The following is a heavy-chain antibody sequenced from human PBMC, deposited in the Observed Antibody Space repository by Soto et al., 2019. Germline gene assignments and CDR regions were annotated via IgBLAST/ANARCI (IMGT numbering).Heavy chain of an antibody. CDR2: IIPIFGTA. J-gene: IGHJ6*02. Sequence: QVQLVQSGAEVKKPGSSVKVSCKASGGTFSSYAISWVRQAPGQGLEWMGGIIPIFGTANYAQKFQGRVTITADESTSTAYMELSSLRSEDTAVYYCARGEADIVATGRTPYYYYGMDVWGQGTTVTVSS. CDR1: GGTFSSYA. CDR3: ARGEADIVATGRTPYYYYGMDV. V-gene: IGHV1-69*01. D-gene: IGHD5-12*01.